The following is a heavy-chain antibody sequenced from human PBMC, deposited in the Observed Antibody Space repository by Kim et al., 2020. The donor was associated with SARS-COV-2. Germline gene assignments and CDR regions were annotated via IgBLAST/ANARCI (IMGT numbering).Heavy chain of an antibody. Sequence: ASVKVSCKASGYTFTDYRISWVRQAPGQGLEWMGWISAYNGNTNYAQKDQGRVTMTTDTFTSRTYMERRSLRSDDAAMYFCARDVWSSSSTGPSIDNWGQKTLVTV. CDR2: ISAYNGNT. CDR1: GYTFTDYR. D-gene: IGHD6-6*01. V-gene: IGHV1-18*01. J-gene: IGHJ4*02. CDR3: ARDVWSSSSTGPSIDN.